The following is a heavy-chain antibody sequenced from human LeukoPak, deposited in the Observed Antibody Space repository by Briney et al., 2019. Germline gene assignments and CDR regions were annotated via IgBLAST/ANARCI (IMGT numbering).Heavy chain of an antibody. D-gene: IGHD1-1*01. J-gene: IGHJ4*02. CDR2: IYWNDDK. V-gene: IGHV2-5*01. CDR1: GFSLSTSGVD. Sequence: GPTLVKPTQNLTLTCTFSGFSLSTSGVDVGWIRQPPGKALEWLALIYWNDDKRYSPSLKSRLTITKDTSKNQVVLTMTNMDPVDTATYYCALSTTVGSPFDYWGQGTLVTVSS. CDR3: ALSTTVGSPFDY.